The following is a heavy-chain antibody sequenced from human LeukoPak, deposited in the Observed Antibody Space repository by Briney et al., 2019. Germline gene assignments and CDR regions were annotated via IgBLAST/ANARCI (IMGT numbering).Heavy chain of an antibody. CDR2: IIPIFGTA. J-gene: IGHJ5*02. D-gene: IGHD1-7*01. V-gene: IGHV1-69*05. Sequence: SVKVSCKASGGTFSSYAISWVRQAPGQGLEWMGGIIPIFGTANYAQKFQGRVTITTDESTSTAYMELSSLRSEDTAVYYCARDQLELRGNWFDTWGQGTLVTVSS. CDR3: ARDQLELRGNWFDT. CDR1: GGTFSSYA.